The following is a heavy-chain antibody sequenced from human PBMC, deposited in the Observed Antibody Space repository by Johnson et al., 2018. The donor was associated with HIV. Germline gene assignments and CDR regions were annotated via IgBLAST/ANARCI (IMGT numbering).Heavy chain of an antibody. J-gene: IGHJ3*02. V-gene: IGHV3-13*01. CDR1: GFTFGRHD. CDR3: AMRGDAFDI. Sequence: VQLVESGGGVVQPGGSLRLSSVASGFTFGRHDMHWVRQFTGKGLEWVSRIATAGDTYHPGPVQGRLSMSRDSASNSLYLQMNSLRAGDTAVYYCAMRGDAFDIWGQGTMVTVSS. CDR2: IATAGDT.